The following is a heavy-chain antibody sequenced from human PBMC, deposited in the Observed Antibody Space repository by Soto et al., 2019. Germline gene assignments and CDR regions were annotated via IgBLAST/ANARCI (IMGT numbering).Heavy chain of an antibody. CDR2: IYYSGST. J-gene: IGHJ6*02. D-gene: IGHD3-10*01. CDR1: GGSISSYY. V-gene: IGHV4-59*01. CDR3: ARGRYYGSGSYQSFYYYYGMDV. Sequence: PSETLSLTCTVSGGSISSYYWSWIRQPPGKGLEWIGYIYYSGSTNYNPSLKSRVTISVDTSKNQFSLKLSSVTAADTAVYYCARGRYYGSGSYQSFYYYYGMDVWGQGTTVTVSS.